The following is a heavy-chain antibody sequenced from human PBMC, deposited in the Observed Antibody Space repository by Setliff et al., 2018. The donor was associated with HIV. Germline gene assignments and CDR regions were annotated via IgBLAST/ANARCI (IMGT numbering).Heavy chain of an antibody. CDR3: ARGVVGATYDVFDI. V-gene: IGHV4-4*02. J-gene: IGHJ3*02. CDR2: IYHSGST. CDR1: GGSISSSNW. D-gene: IGHD1-26*01. Sequence: SETLSLTCTVSGGSISSSNWWSWVRQPPGKGLEWIGEIYHSGSTNYNSSLKSRVTISVDKSKNQFSLKLSSVTAADTAVYYCARGVVGATYDVFDIWAQGTMVTVSS.